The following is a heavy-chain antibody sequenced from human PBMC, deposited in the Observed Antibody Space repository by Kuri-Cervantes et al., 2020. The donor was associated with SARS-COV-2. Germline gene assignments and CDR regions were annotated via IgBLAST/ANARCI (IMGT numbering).Heavy chain of an antibody. CDR2: ISYDGSNK. Sequence: GESLKISCAASGSTFSSYAMHWVRQAPGKGLEWVAVISYDGSNKYYADSVKGRFTISRDNSKNTLYLQMNSLRAEDTAVYYCARDLYGVLYYFDYWGQGTLVTVSS. CDR1: GSTFSSYA. D-gene: IGHD4-17*01. V-gene: IGHV3-30*04. CDR3: ARDLYGVLYYFDY. J-gene: IGHJ4*02.